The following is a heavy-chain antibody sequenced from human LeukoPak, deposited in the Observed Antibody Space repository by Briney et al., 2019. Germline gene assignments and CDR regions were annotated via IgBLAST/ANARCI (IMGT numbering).Heavy chain of an antibody. D-gene: IGHD3-22*01. CDR2: INHSGST. Sequence: SETLSLTCAVYGGSFSGYYGSWIRQPPGKGLEWIGEINHSGSTNYNPSLKSRVTISVDTSKNQFSLKLSSVTAADTAVYYCARGLVYYYDSSGYSGAFDIWGQGTMVTVSS. V-gene: IGHV4-34*01. CDR3: ARGLVYYYDSSGYSGAFDI. CDR1: GGSFSGYY. J-gene: IGHJ3*02.